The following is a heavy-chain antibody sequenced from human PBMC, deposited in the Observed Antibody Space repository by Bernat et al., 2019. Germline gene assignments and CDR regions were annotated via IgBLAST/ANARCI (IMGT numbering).Heavy chain of an antibody. J-gene: IGHJ4*02. CDR3: ARDVTGTYFFDY. V-gene: IGHV3-11*06. CDR1: EFTFSDYY. D-gene: IGHD1-20*01. CDR2: ISSSDSYT. Sequence: QVHLVESGGGLVKPGGSLRLSCAASEFTFSDYYMSWIRQAPGKGLEWVSSISSSDSYTYYADSVKGRFTISRDNAKKSLYLQMNSLRAEDTAVYYCARDVTGTYFFDYWGQGTLVTVSS.